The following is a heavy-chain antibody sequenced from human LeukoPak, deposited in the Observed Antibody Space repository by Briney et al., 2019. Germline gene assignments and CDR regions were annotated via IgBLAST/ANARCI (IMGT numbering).Heavy chain of an antibody. Sequence: GGSLRLSCAASGFTFSSYSMNWVRQAPGKGLEWVSSISSSSSYIYYADSVKGRFTISRDNAKNTLFLQMNSLRAEDTAVYFCARDVGGGDTFDYWGQGTLVTVSS. CDR2: ISSSSSYI. CDR1: GFTFSSYS. D-gene: IGHD2-21*02. CDR3: ARDVGGGDTFDY. J-gene: IGHJ4*02. V-gene: IGHV3-21*01.